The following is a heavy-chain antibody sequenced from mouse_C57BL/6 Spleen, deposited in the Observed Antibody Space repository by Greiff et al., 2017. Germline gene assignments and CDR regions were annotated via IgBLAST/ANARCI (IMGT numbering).Heavy chain of an antibody. D-gene: IGHD1-1*01. CDR1: GFTFSSYA. CDR2: ISDGGSYT. J-gene: IGHJ2*01. V-gene: IGHV5-4*01. CDR3: ARGHYGSSYGFDY. Sequence: EVQRVESGGGLVKPGGSLKLSCAASGFTFSSYAMSWVRQTPEKRLEWVATISDGGSYTYYPDNVKGRFTISRDNAKNNLYLQMSHLKSEDTAMYYCARGHYGSSYGFDYWGQGTTLTVSS.